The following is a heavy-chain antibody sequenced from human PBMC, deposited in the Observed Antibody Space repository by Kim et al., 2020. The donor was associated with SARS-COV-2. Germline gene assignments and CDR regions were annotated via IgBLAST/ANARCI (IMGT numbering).Heavy chain of an antibody. J-gene: IGHJ4*02. V-gene: IGHV3-23*01. CDR2: ISSSGGST. D-gene: IGHD2-8*01. Sequence: GGSLRLSCAVSGFTFSTYAVTWVRQAPGKGLEWVSAISSSGGSTYFADSVKGRFTISRDDSKNTLYLHMNSLRAEDTAVYYCARTPGTNSDTWRLIKYYFDYWGQGTLVTVSS. CDR1: GFTFSTYA. CDR3: ARTPGTNSDTWRLIKYYFDY.